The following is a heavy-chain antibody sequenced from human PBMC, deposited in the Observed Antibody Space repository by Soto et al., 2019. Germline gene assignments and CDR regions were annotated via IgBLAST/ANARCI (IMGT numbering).Heavy chain of an antibody. D-gene: IGHD3-3*01. V-gene: IGHV1-18*04. Sequence: ASVKVSCKASGYTFTSYGISWVRQAPGQGLEWMGWISAYNGNTNYAQKLQGRVTMTTDTSTSTAYMELRSLRSDGTAVYYCASRTYYDFWSGSPYYYYGMDVWGQGTTVTVSS. CDR1: GYTFTSYG. CDR2: ISAYNGNT. J-gene: IGHJ6*02. CDR3: ASRTYYDFWSGSPYYYYGMDV.